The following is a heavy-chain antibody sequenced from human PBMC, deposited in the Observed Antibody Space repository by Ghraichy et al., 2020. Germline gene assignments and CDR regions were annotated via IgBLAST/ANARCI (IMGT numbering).Heavy chain of an antibody. J-gene: IGHJ4*02. Sequence: SETLSLTCSVSGDSISSSSYFWGWIRQPPGKGLEWIGSIYYSGSTYYNPSLNSRVTISVDTSKNQLSLKLSSVTAADTAVFYCATRSRRYDILTGYYFDYWGQGTLVTVSS. D-gene: IGHD3-9*01. V-gene: IGHV4-39*01. CDR2: IYYSGST. CDR1: GDSISSSSYF. CDR3: ATRSRRYDILTGYYFDY.